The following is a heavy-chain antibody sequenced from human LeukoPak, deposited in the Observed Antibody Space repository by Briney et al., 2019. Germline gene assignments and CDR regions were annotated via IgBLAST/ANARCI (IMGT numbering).Heavy chain of an antibody. CDR2: IKQDGSEK. Sequence: PGGSLRLSCAASGFSISNSAMSWVRQAPGKGLELVANIKQDGSEKYYVDSVKGRFTISRDNAKNSLYLQMNSLRAEDTAVYYCARNQRRLDYWGQGTLVTVSS. CDR1: GFSISNSA. V-gene: IGHV3-7*01. CDR3: ARNQRRLDY. J-gene: IGHJ4*02. D-gene: IGHD1-14*01.